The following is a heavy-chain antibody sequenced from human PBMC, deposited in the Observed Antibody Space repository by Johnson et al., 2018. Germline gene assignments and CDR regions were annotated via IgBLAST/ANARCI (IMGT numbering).Heavy chain of an antibody. CDR1: GFTFSSYG. CDR2: ISYDGSNK. J-gene: IGHJ6*03. Sequence: QVQLQESGGGVVQPGGSXRLSCAASGFTFSSYGMHWVRQAPGKGLEWVAVISYDGSNKYYADSVKGRFTISRDDSMNPLYLQMNTLRAEDTAVYYCARESRVYYYYYMDVWGKGTTVTVSS. V-gene: IGHV3-30*03. CDR3: ARESRVYYYYYMDV.